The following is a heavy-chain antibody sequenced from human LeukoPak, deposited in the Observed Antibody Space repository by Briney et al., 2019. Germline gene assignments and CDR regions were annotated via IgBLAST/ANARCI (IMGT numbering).Heavy chain of an antibody. Sequence: GGSLRLSCAPSGFSFSTYWMSWVRQAPGKGLEWVANIKEDGSQKYYVDSVKGRFTIFRDNAKNSLYLQMNSLRDEDTAVYYCARRYSSSWTFDYWGQGTLVTVSS. J-gene: IGHJ4*02. V-gene: IGHV3-7*01. D-gene: IGHD6-13*01. CDR2: IKEDGSQK. CDR3: ARRYSSSWTFDY. CDR1: GFSFSTYW.